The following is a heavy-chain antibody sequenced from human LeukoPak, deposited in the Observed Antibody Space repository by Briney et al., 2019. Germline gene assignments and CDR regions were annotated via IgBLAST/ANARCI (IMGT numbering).Heavy chain of an antibody. J-gene: IGHJ4*02. CDR3: ARLRWQLVGPYFDY. CDR1: GDSISTYY. Sequence: PSETLSLTCSFSGDSISTYYWSWIRHSPGKGLEWIGHIYSSGNTDYNSSLKSRVTISVDTSKSQFSLRLSSVTATDTAGYYCARLRWQLVGPYFDYWGQGILVTVSS. V-gene: IGHV4-59*01. CDR2: IYSSGNT. D-gene: IGHD1-26*01.